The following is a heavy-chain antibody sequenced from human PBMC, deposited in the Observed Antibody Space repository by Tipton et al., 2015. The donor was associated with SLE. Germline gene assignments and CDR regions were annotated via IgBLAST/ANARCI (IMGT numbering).Heavy chain of an antibody. V-gene: IGHV3-48*01. CDR3: AKVDRTNMVTSFDY. J-gene: IGHJ4*02. CDR2: ISGSSNTI. CDR1: GFTFNSYS. Sequence: SLRLSCAASGFTFNSYSMNWVRQAPGKGLEWVSYISGSSNTIYYADSVKGRFIISRDNAKNSLYLQLNSLRAEDTAVYYCAKVDRTNMVTSFDYWGRGTLVTVSS. D-gene: IGHD5-18*01.